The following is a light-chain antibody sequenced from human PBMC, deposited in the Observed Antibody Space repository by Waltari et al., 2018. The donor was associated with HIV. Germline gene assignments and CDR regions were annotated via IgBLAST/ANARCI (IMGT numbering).Light chain of an antibody. V-gene: IGKV1-39*01. CDR1: QRIDTS. J-gene: IGKJ4*01. CDR2: ASF. Sequence: DIQMTQSPSSLSASVGDTVTITCRASQRIDTSLNWYQHKPGQAPQLLIYASFNLPSGVPSRFTGGGLGTEFTLTINTLQVEDFATYYCQQSYKIPRTFGGGTKLEIK. CDR3: QQSYKIPRT.